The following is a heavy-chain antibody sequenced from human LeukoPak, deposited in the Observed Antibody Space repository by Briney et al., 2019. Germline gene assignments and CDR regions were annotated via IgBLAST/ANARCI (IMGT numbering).Heavy chain of an antibody. CDR2: INPNSGGT. J-gene: IGHJ4*02. CDR3: ARGGGYYDSSGYYLFDY. Sequence: ASVKVSCKASGYTFTGYYMHWVRQAPGQGLEWMGWINPNSGGTNYAQKFQGRVTMTRDTSISTAYMELSSLRSEDTAVYYCARGGGYYDSSGYYLFDYWGQGTLVTVSS. CDR1: GYTFTGYY. V-gene: IGHV1-2*02. D-gene: IGHD3-22*01.